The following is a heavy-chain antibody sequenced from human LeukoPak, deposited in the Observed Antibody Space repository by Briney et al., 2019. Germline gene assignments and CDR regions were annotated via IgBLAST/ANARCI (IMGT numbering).Heavy chain of an antibody. CDR2: IYPGGSDT. CDR1: GYSFTSHW. J-gene: IGHJ4*02. CDR3: ARRFGTGRFDY. D-gene: IGHD3/OR15-3a*01. Sequence: GESLKISCKSSGYSFTSHWIGWVRQMPGKGLEWIGIIYPGGSDTRFSPSFQGQVTISVDKSISTAYVQWSSRKASDTAMYYCARRFGTGRFDYWGQGTLVTVSS. V-gene: IGHV5-51*01.